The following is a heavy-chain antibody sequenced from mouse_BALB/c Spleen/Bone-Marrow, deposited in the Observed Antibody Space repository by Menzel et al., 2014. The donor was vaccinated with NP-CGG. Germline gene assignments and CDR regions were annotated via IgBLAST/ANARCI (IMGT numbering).Heavy chain of an antibody. D-gene: IGHD2-3*01. Sequence: EVQRVGSGGGLVKPGGSLKLSCAASGFAFSSYDMSWVRQTPEKRLEWVAYISRGGGSTYYPDPVKGRFTISRDNAKNTLYLQMSSLKSEDTAMYYCARHEDGYYDAMDYWGQGTSVTGSS. V-gene: IGHV5-12-1*01. CDR3: ARHEDGYYDAMDY. CDR2: ISRGGGST. CDR1: GFAFSSYD. J-gene: IGHJ4*01.